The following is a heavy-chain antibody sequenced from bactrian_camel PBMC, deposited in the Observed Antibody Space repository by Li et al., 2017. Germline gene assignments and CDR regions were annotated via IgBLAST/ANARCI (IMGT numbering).Heavy chain of an antibody. V-gene: IGHV3S8*01. CDR2: IESDGST. D-gene: IGHD7*01. Sequence: QLVESGGASVQAGGSLRLSCVASGDTIGRYCMGWFRQIPDKEREGVAGIESDGSTSYADSVKGRFTVSQDSAKNTLYLQLNSLKAEDTAMYYCSSCDDNSWPKCVGRRGQGTQVTVS. J-gene: IGHJ4*01. CDR1: GDTIGRYC.